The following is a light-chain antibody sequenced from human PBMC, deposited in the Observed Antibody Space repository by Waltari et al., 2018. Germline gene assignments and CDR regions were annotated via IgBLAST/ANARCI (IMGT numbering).Light chain of an antibody. CDR1: QSISSY. V-gene: IGKV3-11*01. CDR2: DAS. CDR3: QQRDSWWT. J-gene: IGKJ1*01. Sequence: EIVLTQSPATLSLSPGERATISCRASQSISSYLACYQQKPDQAPRLLIYDASNRATGLPARLSGGGSGTDFTLTIRRLAPEAFAVYYCQQRDSWWTFGQGTKVEIK.